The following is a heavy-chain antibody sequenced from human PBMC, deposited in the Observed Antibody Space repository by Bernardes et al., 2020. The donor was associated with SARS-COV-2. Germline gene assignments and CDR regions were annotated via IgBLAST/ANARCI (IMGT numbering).Heavy chain of an antibody. J-gene: IGHJ5*02. CDR1: GDSITSGHYY. Sequence: SETLSLTCTVSGDSITSGHYYWSWIRQHPERGLEWIGNIYYSGTTDYNPSLKSRVTISVDTSKNQFSLNLSSVTAADPAVYYCARDHRSLIPAAIAFGFDPWCQGTLVIVSS. V-gene: IGHV4-31*03. CDR2: IYYSGTT. CDR3: ARDHRSLIPAAIAFGFDP. D-gene: IGHD2-2*01.